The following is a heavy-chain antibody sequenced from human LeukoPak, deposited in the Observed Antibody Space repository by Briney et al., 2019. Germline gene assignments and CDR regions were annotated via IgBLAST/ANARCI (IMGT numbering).Heavy chain of an antibody. CDR3: ARVETKSGAFDI. Sequence: PGGSLRLSCAASGFTFSSNYMSWGRQAPGKGLEWVSVIYSGGRTYYADSVTGRFTISRHNSKNTLYLQLNSLRAEDTAVYYCARVETKSGAFDIWGQGTMVTVSS. CDR2: IYSGGRT. D-gene: IGHD3-3*01. V-gene: IGHV3-53*04. CDR1: GFTFSSNY. J-gene: IGHJ3*02.